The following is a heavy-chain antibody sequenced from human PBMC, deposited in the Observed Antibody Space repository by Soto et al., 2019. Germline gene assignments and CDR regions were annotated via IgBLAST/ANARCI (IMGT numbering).Heavy chain of an antibody. Sequence: GGSLRLSCAASGFTFSSYGMHWVRQAPGKGLEWVAVISYDGSNKYYADSVKGRFTISRDNSKNTLYLQMNSLRAEDTAVYYCAKDSDYDFWSGRGGLDYWGQGTLVTVSS. CDR2: ISYDGSNK. D-gene: IGHD3-3*01. V-gene: IGHV3-30*18. CDR3: AKDSDYDFWSGRGGLDY. CDR1: GFTFSSYG. J-gene: IGHJ4*02.